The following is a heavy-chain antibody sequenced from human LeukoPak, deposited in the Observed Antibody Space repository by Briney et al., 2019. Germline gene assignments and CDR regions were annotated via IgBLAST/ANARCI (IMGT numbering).Heavy chain of an antibody. CDR1: GFTFSSYS. CDR2: ISSSSSYI. CDR3: ASLPTYYYDSSGYPSFDY. Sequence: GGSLRLSCAASGFTFSSYSMTWVRQAPGKGLEWVSSISSSSSYIYYADSVKGRFTISRDNAKNSLYLQMNSLRAEDTAVYYCASLPTYYYDSSGYPSFDYWGQGTLVTVSS. V-gene: IGHV3-21*01. J-gene: IGHJ4*02. D-gene: IGHD3-22*01.